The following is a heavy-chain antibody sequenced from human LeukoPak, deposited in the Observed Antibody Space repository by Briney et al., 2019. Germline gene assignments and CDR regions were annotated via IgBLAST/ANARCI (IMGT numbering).Heavy chain of an antibody. Sequence: ASVKVSCKASGYTFTSYGISWVRQAPGQGLEWMGWISAYNGNTNYAQKLQGRVTMTTDTSMSTAYMELRSLRSDDTAVYYCARVNIVVVPAKNWFDPWGQGTLVTVSS. CDR1: GYTFTSYG. J-gene: IGHJ5*02. CDR3: ARVNIVVVPAKNWFDP. V-gene: IGHV1-18*04. D-gene: IGHD2-2*01. CDR2: ISAYNGNT.